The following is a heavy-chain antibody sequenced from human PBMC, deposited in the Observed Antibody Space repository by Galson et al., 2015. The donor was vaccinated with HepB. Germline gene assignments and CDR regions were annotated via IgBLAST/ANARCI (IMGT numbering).Heavy chain of an antibody. CDR3: ARGYQYSFGMDV. V-gene: IGHV4-34*01. J-gene: IGHJ6*02. CDR1: GGSFSGYY. D-gene: IGHD5-18*01. CDR2: IDHSATT. Sequence: SATLSLTCVVYGGSFSGYYWSWIRQPPGEGLEWIVEIDHSATTNYNPSLKSRLTISLDTSKSQCSLKLSSVTAADTAIYYCARGYQYSFGMDVWGQGTTVTVS.